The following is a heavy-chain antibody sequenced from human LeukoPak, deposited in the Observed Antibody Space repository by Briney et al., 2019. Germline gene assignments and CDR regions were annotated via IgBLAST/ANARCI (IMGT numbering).Heavy chain of an antibody. Sequence: AGTLRLSCAASGVTFSSYWMSWVRQAPGKGLERVGNIKQDGSAKYYADSVTGRFIISRDNAKNSLYLQMNSLRAEDTAVYYCARYRWFGGSDYFDYWGQGTLVSVSS. J-gene: IGHJ4*02. V-gene: IGHV3-7*01. CDR2: IKQDGSAK. CDR1: GVTFSSYW. D-gene: IGHD1-26*01. CDR3: ARYRWFGGSDYFDY.